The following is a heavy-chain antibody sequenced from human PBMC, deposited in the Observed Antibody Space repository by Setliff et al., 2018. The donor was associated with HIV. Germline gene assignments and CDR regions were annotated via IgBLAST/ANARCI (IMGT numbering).Heavy chain of an antibody. CDR1: GGSFNNYH. V-gene: IGHV4-4*07. D-gene: IGHD3-10*01. Sequence: SETLSLTCTVSGGSFNNYHWSWIRQPAGKGLEWIGRIYDSGATNYKPSLKSRVTMSIDKSNNQFSLYLTSVTAADTAIYYCARGRHYYGSGSYGPWGQGILVTVSS. CDR3: ARGRHYYGSGSYGP. CDR2: IYDSGAT. J-gene: IGHJ5*02.